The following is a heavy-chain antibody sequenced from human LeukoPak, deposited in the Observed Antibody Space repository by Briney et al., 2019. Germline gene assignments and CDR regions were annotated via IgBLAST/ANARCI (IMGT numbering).Heavy chain of an antibody. CDR2: ISNYNGNT. V-gene: IGHV1-18*01. D-gene: IGHD4-17*01. J-gene: IGHJ4*02. CDR3: ARLDYGVNKFDY. Sequence: ASVKVSCKASGYTFTHYGITWVRQAPGQGLEWMGWISNYNGNTEYAQNLQGRVIMTTDTSTSTAYMELRSLRSDDTAVYYCARLDYGVNKFDYWGQGTLVTVSS. CDR1: GYTFTHYG.